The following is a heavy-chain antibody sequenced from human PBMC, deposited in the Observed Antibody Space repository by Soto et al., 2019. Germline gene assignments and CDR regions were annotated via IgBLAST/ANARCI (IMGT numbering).Heavy chain of an antibody. CDR3: AASSSAKPIDFDY. CDR1: GGSISSYY. V-gene: IGHV4-59*01. D-gene: IGHD6-13*01. J-gene: IGHJ4*02. Sequence: PSETLSLTCTVSGGSISSYYWSWIRQPPGKGLEWIGYIYYSGSTNYNPSLKSRVTISVDTSKNQFSLKLSSVTAADTAVYYCAASSSAKPIDFDYWGQGTLVTVSS. CDR2: IYYSGST.